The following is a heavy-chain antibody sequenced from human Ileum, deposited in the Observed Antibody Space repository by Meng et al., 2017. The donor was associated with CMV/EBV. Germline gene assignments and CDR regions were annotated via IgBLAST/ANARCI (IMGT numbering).Heavy chain of an antibody. CDR3: ARDSLEPTGVGFDF. Sequence: GGFLRLSCAASGFTFSDYYMSWIRQAPGKGLEWVSYISSSGSTKYYADSVKGRFTISRDNAKKSLYLQMNSLRAGDTAVYYCARDSLEPTGVGFDFWGQGTLVTVSS. CDR1: GFTFSDYY. CDR2: ISSSGSTK. J-gene: IGHJ4*02. D-gene: IGHD1-1*01. V-gene: IGHV3-11*01.